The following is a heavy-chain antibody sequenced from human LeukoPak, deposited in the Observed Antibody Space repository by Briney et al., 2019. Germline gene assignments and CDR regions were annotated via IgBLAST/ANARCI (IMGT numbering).Heavy chain of an antibody. CDR2: IIPIFGTA. Sequence: APVKVSCKASGGTFSSYAISWVRQAPGQGLEWMGGIIPIFGTANYAQKFQGRVTITTDESTSTAYMELSSLRSEDTAVYYCARGCVTMVVMGYFDYWGQGTLITVSS. CDR1: GGTFSSYA. V-gene: IGHV1-69*05. CDR3: ARGCVTMVVMGYFDY. D-gene: IGHD4-23*01. J-gene: IGHJ4*02.